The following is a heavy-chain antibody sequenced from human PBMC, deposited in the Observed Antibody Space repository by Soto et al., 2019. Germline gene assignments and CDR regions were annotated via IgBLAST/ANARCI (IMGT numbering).Heavy chain of an antibody. Sequence: NPSETLSLTCAVSGYAISSGYYWGWIRQPPGKGLEWMGSIYHSGRTYDNPSFKRRVTISVDTSKNQFSLKLSSVPAADTAVSYCARGAGDSSGPPPYYYYYYGMDVWGQGTTVTVSS. V-gene: IGHV4-38-2*01. CDR3: ARGAGDSSGPPPYYYYYYGMDV. D-gene: IGHD6-19*01. CDR1: GYAISSGYY. CDR2: IYHSGRT. J-gene: IGHJ6*02.